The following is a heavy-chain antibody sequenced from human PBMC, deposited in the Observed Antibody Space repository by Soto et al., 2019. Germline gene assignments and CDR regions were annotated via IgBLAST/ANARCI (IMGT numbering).Heavy chain of an antibody. Sequence: QVQLQESGPGLVKPSETLSLICSDSGGSISSHNWGWIRLPPGKGLEWIGYIRDSGDTSYNPSLNSRGTMSLDTSKKECSLKLTSVTAADTAVYYCVRPGFGALHGLVDVWGQGTTVTVSS. CDR2: IRDSGDT. V-gene: IGHV4-59*08. D-gene: IGHD3-10*01. J-gene: IGHJ6*02. CDR3: VRPGFGALHGLVDV. CDR1: GGSISSHN.